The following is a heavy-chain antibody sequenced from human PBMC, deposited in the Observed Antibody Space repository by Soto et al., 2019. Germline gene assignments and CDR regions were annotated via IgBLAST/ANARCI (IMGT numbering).Heavy chain of an antibody. D-gene: IGHD4-4*01. CDR2: IYYSGST. J-gene: IGHJ5*01. V-gene: IGHV4-31*03. CDR1: DGSISSGGYY. CDR3: ARDLPLGSTTRWFDS. Sequence: SETLSLTCTVSDGSISSGGYYWSWIRQHPGKGLEWIGYIYYSGSTYYNPSLKSRVTISVDTSKNQFSLKLSSVTAADMSVYYCARDLPLGSTTRWFDSWGQGTLVTVSS.